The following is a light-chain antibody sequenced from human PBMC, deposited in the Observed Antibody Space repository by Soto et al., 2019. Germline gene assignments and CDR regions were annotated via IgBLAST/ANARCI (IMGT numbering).Light chain of an antibody. Sequence: EIVLTQSPGTLSLSPGERATLSCRASQTISSSYIAWYQQKPGQAPSLLIYGASNRATGIPDRFSGSGSGTDFTLTISRLEPEDFAVYYCQQFVSSPVTFGPGTKVDIK. CDR1: QTISSSY. J-gene: IGKJ3*01. CDR3: QQFVSSPVT. CDR2: GAS. V-gene: IGKV3-20*01.